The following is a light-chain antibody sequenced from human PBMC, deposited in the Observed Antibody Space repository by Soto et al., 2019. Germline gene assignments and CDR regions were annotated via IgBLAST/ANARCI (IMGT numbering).Light chain of an antibody. CDR2: ATN. CDR1: RSNVGRNA. J-gene: IGLJ2*01. V-gene: IGLV1-44*01. Sequence: QSVLTQPPSASGTPGQTVTISCSGSRSNVGRNAVSWYQQVPGMAPKLLVFATNKRPSGVPDRFSGSASGASASLAISGLQSEDEADYYCAAWYDTLNGPLFGGGTKLTVL. CDR3: AAWYDTLNGPL.